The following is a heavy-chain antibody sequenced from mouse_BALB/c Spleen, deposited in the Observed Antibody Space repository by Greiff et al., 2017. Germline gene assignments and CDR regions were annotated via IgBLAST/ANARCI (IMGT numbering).Heavy chain of an antibody. Sequence: EVMLVESGGGLVQPGGSRKLSCAASGFTFSSFGMHWVRQAPEKGLEWVAYISSGSSTIYYADTVKGRFTISRDNPKNTLFLQMTSLRSEDTAMYYCARSRTGPFDYWGQGTTLTVSS. J-gene: IGHJ2*01. D-gene: IGHD4-1*01. CDR1: GFTFSSFG. CDR3: ARSRTGPFDY. CDR2: ISSGSSTI. V-gene: IGHV5-17*02.